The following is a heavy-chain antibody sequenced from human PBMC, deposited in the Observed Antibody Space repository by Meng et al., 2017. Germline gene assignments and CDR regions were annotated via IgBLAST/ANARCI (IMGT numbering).Heavy chain of an antibody. CDR2: IGTAGDT. V-gene: IGHV3-13*01. J-gene: IGHJ6*02. CDR3: ARSKKYYYDSSGYLYGMDV. Sequence: GESLKISCAASGFTFSSYDMHWVRQATGKGLEWVSAIGTAGDTYYPGSVKGRFTISRENAKNSLYLQMNSLRAGDTAVYYCARSKKYYYDSSGYLYGMDVWGQGTTVTVS. CDR1: GFTFSSYD. D-gene: IGHD3-22*01.